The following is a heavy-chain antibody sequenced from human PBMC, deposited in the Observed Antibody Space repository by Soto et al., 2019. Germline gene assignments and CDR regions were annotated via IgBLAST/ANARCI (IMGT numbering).Heavy chain of an antibody. V-gene: IGHV1-69*04. CDR2: IIPILGIA. CDR3: ARDLRDPIGDQYYYYYYMDV. J-gene: IGHJ6*03. Sequence: ASVKVSCKASGGTFSSYTISWVRQAPGQGLEWMGRIIPILGIANYAQKFQGRVTITADKSTSTAYMELSSLRSEDTAVYYCARDLRDPIGDQYYYYYYMDVWGKGTTVTVSS. CDR1: GGTFSSYT. D-gene: IGHD4-17*01.